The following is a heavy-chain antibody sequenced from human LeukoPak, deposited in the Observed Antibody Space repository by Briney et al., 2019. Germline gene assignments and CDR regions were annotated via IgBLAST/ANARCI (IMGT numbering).Heavy chain of an antibody. CDR2: IYYSGST. V-gene: IGHV4-38-2*02. J-gene: IGHJ4*02. D-gene: IGHD5-18*01. CDR1: GYSISSGYY. CDR3: ARGLRGYSYGDPYYFDY. Sequence: SETLSLTCTVSGYSISSGYYWGWIRQPPGKGLEWMGGIYYSGSTYYNPSLKSRVTISVDTSKNQFSLKLSSVTAADTAVYYCARGLRGYSYGDPYYFDYWGQGTLVTVSS.